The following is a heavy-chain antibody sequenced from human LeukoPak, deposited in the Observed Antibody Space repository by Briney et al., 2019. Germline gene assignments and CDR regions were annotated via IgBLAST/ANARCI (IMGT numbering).Heavy chain of an antibody. CDR2: INPNSGDT. CDR1: GYTFTGNY. CDR3: ARDNSDGYNPIDY. Sequence: ASVNVSCKASGYTFTGNYMNWVRQAPGQGLEWVGWINPNSGDTSYAQKFQGRVTMTRDTSSSTAYMELSRLRSDDTAVYYCARDNSDGYNPIDYWGQGTLVTVSS. D-gene: IGHD5-24*01. V-gene: IGHV1-2*02. J-gene: IGHJ4*02.